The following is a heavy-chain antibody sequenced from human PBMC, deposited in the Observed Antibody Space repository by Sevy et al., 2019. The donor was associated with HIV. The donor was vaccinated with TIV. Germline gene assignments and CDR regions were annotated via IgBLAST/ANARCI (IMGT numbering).Heavy chain of an antibody. J-gene: IGHJ3*02. CDR1: GFTFSSYA. CDR2: ISYDGSNK. CDR3: ARDRRIVVVTSSWGAFDI. Sequence: GGSLRLSCAASGFTFSSYAMHWVRQAPGKGLEWVAVISYDGSNKYYADSVKGRFTISRDNSKNTLYLQMNSLRAEDTAVYYCARDRRIVVVTSSWGAFDIWGQGTMATVSS. V-gene: IGHV3-30-3*01. D-gene: IGHD3-22*01.